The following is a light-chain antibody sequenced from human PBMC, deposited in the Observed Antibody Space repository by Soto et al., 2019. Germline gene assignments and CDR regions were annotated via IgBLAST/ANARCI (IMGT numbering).Light chain of an antibody. CDR1: SRDFGGYDR. V-gene: IGLV2-8*01. J-gene: IGLJ2*01. CDR2: EVS. CDR3: SSYAGSNNYVV. Sequence: QSALTQPPSASGSPGQSVTISCTGTSRDFGGYDRVSWYQQHPGKVPKLMIYEVSERPSGVPDRFSASKSGNTASLTVSEIQTEDEADDYCSSYAGSNNYVVFVGGTKLTVL.